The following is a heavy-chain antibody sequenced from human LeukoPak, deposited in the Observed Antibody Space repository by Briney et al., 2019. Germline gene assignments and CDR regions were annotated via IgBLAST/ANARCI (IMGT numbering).Heavy chain of an antibody. CDR2: IIPIFGTA. D-gene: IGHD3-16*01. Sequence: GASVKVSCKASGGTFSSYAISWVRQAPGQGLEWMGGIIPIFGTANYAQKFQGRVTITADESTSTAYMELSSLRSEDTAVYYCARPQGGYYYYGMDVWGQGTTVTVSS. J-gene: IGHJ6*02. CDR3: ARPQGGYYYYGMDV. CDR1: GGTFSSYA. V-gene: IGHV1-69*13.